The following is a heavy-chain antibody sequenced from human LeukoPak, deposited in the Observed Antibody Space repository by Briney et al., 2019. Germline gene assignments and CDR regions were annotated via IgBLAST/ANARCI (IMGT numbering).Heavy chain of an antibody. CDR1: GGSISSGGYS. Sequence: PSETLSLTCAVSGGSISSGGYSWSWIRQPPGKGLEWIGYIYHSGSTYYNPSLKSRVTISVDRSKNQFSLKLSSVTAADTAVYYCARVLAYYYDSSGYWDDAFDIWGQGTMVTVSS. CDR2: IYHSGST. CDR3: ARVLAYYYDSSGYWDDAFDI. D-gene: IGHD3-22*01. V-gene: IGHV4-30-2*01. J-gene: IGHJ3*02.